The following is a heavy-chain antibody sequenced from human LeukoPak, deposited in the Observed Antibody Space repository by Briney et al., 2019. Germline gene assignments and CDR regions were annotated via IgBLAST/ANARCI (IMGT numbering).Heavy chain of an antibody. CDR3: ARVVRAVVAAMGWLDP. CDR1: GGSISSGSYY. D-gene: IGHD2-15*01. V-gene: IGHV4-61*02. Sequence: SQTLSLTCTVSGGSISSGSYYWSWIRQPAGKGLEWIGRIYTSGSTNYNPSLKSRVTISVDTSKNQFSLKLSSVTAADTAVYYCARVVRAVVAAMGWLDPWGQGTLVTVSS. J-gene: IGHJ5*02. CDR2: IYTSGST.